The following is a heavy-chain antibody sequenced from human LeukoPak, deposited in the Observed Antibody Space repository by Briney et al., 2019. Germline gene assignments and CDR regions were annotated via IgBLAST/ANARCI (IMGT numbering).Heavy chain of an antibody. CDR1: GGSISSSSYY. CDR3: ARVLRGRYNWFDP. Sequence: SETLALTCTVSGGSISSSSYYWGWIRQPPGKGLEWIGSFYYSGSTYYNPSLKSRVTTSVDTSKNQFSLKVRSVTAADTAVYYCARVLRGRYNWFDPWGQGTLVTVSS. V-gene: IGHV4-39*07. J-gene: IGHJ5*02. D-gene: IGHD4-17*01. CDR2: FYYSGST.